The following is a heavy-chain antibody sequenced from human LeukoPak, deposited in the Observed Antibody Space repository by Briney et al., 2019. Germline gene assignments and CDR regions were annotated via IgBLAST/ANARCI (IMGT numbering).Heavy chain of an antibody. D-gene: IGHD3-16*01. Sequence: ASVKVSCKASGYTFTGYYMHWVRQAPGQGLEWMGRINPNSGGTNYAQKFQGRVTMTRDTSISTAYMELSRLRSDDTAVYCCARDFYDYAQHAFDIWGQGTMVTVSS. J-gene: IGHJ3*02. CDR1: GYTFTGYY. CDR2: INPNSGGT. V-gene: IGHV1-2*06. CDR3: ARDFYDYAQHAFDI.